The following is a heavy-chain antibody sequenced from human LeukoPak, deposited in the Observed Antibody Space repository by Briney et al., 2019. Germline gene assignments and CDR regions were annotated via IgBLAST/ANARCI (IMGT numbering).Heavy chain of an antibody. D-gene: IGHD3-10*01. CDR1: GFTFSSYP. CDR2: ISTNGDST. V-gene: IGHV3-64*01. J-gene: IGHJ4*02. Sequence: GGSLRLSCAASGFTFSSYPMHWVRQAPGKGLQYVSAISTNGDSTYYASSVKGRFTISRDNSKNTLYLQMGSLRAEDMAVYYCARGLYYGSGTYYFDYWGQGTLVTVPS. CDR3: ARGLYYGSGTYYFDY.